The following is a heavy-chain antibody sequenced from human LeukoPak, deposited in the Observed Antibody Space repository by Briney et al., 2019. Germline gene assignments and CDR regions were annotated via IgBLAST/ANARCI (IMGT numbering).Heavy chain of an antibody. D-gene: IGHD1-14*01. CDR3: AILTGPYLGYMDV. CDR2: VYYSGTT. CDR1: GGSISSSDYY. Sequence: PSETLSLTCAVSGGSISSSDYYWGWIRQSPGKGLEWIGSVYYSGTTYYNPSLKSRVTISVDTSKNQFSLKLTSVTAADTAVYYCAILTGPYLGYMDVWGKGTTVTVAS. V-gene: IGHV4-39*01. J-gene: IGHJ6*03.